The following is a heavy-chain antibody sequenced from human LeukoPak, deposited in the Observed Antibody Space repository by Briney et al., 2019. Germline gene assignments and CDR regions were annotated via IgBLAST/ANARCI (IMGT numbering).Heavy chain of an antibody. CDR3: VRKHRDFIAAFDI. J-gene: IGHJ3*02. Sequence: GGSLRLSCTASGFTVSNNYMSWVRQAPGKGLEWVSISYSDTNTNYADSVKGRFTISRDTSQNTLSLQMNSLRAEDTAVYYCVRKHRDFIAAFDIWGQGTVVTVSA. CDR2: SYSDTNT. CDR1: GFTVSNNY. D-gene: IGHD1-14*01. V-gene: IGHV3-53*01.